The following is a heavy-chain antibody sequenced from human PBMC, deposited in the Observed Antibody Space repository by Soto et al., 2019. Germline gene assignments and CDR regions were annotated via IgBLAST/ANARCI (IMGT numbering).Heavy chain of an antibody. Sequence: WGSLRLPCAASWFNFNSYAMGWVRQAPREGLGWVSAISGSGGSTYYADSVKGRFTISRDNSKNTLYLQMNSLRAEDTAVYYCAKDSPAYYYGSGRAQDFDYWGQGTLVTVSS. CDR2: ISGSGGST. D-gene: IGHD3-10*01. CDR1: WFNFNSYA. V-gene: IGHV3-23*01. CDR3: AKDSPAYYYGSGRAQDFDY. J-gene: IGHJ4*02.